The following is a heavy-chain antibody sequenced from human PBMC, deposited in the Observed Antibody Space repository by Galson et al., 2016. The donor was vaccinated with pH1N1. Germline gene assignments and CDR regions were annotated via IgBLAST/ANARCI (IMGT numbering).Heavy chain of an antibody. CDR1: GFSFSTYW. V-gene: IGHV3-7*05. D-gene: IGHD3-3*01. J-gene: IGHJ4*02. Sequence: LRLSCAASGFSFSTYWMTWVRQAPGKGLEWVANIKHDGSEKYFVDSVKGRFTISRDNANNSVSLQMNGLRAEDTAVYYCAREIGGRDSYWGQGTLVTVSS. CDR3: AREIGGRDSY. CDR2: IKHDGSEK.